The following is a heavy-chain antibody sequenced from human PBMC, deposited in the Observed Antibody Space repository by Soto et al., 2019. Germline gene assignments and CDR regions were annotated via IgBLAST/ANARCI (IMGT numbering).Heavy chain of an antibody. J-gene: IGHJ4*02. CDR1: GFTLSSHG. Sequence: QVQLVESGGGVVQPGGSLRLSCAASGFTLSSHGMQWVRQAPGKGLEWVAVVSYDGGTKYYADSVKGRFTISRDNSKNTLYLQMNSLRAEDMAVYYCVKEFGVAGSSYESFFDYWGQGTLVTVSS. CDR2: VSYDGGTK. D-gene: IGHD5-18*01. V-gene: IGHV3-30*18. CDR3: VKEFGVAGSSYESFFDY.